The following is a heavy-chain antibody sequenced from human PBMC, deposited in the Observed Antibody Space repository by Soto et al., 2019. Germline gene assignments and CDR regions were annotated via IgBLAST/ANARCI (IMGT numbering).Heavy chain of an antibody. CDR3: ARAGWIQLWTYDC. J-gene: IGHJ4*02. D-gene: IGHD5-18*01. CDR1: GGSVSSGSYY. V-gene: IGHV4-61*01. CDR2: IYYSGST. Sequence: SETLSLTCTVSGGSVSSGSYYWSWIRQPPGKGLEWIGYIYYSGSTNYNPSLKSRVTISVDTSKDQFSLKLSSVTAADTAVYYCARAGWIQLWTYDCWGQGTLVTVSS.